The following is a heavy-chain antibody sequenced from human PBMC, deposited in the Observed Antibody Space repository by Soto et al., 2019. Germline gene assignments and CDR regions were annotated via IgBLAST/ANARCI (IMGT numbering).Heavy chain of an antibody. J-gene: IGHJ5*01. CDR2: VNPNRANT. D-gene: IGHD6-19*01. V-gene: IGHV1-8*01. CDR1: GYRFSNYD. CDR3: ARSDGWDLNGCDS. Sequence: QVQLVQSGAEVKKPGASVKVSCKASGYRFSNYDMNWVRQAPGQGLEWMGWVNPNRANTGYAQKFRGRLTLTTNTTIPTAYMELSSLTSEDTGVYYCARSDGWDLNGCDSWGQGTRVTVSS.